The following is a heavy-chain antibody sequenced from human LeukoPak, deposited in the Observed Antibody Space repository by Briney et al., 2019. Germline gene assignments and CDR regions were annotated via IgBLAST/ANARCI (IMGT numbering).Heavy chain of an antibody. Sequence: PGGSLRLSCAASGFTFSDYYMSWIRQAPGKGLEWVSYISSSGSTIYYADSVKGRFTISRDNAKNSLYLQMNSLRAEDTAVYYCARDRYCSSTGCYADYYYGMDVWGQGTTATVSS. J-gene: IGHJ6*02. CDR2: ISSSGSTI. V-gene: IGHV3-11*01. D-gene: IGHD2-2*01. CDR3: ARDRYCSSTGCYADYYYGMDV. CDR1: GFTFSDYY.